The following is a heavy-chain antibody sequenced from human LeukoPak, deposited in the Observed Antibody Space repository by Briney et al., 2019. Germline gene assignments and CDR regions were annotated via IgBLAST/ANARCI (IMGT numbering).Heavy chain of an antibody. D-gene: IGHD1-26*01. V-gene: IGHV3-21*01. J-gene: IGHJ4*02. CDR1: GFTFSSYS. CDR3: ARDSIVGAALDY. CDR2: ISSISSYI. Sequence: GGSLRLSCAASGFTFSSYSVNWVRQAPGKGLEWVSSISSISSYIYYADSVKGRFTISRDNAKNSLYLQMNSLRAEDTAVYYCARDSIVGAALDYWGQGTLVTVSS.